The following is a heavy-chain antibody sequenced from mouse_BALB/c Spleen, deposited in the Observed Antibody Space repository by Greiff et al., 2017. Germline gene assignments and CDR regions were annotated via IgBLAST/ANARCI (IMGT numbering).Heavy chain of an antibody. Sequence: DVMLVESGGGLVKPGGSLKLSCAASGFTFSSYTMSWVRQTPEKRLEWVATISSGGSYTYYPDSVKGRFTISRDNAKNTLYLQMSSLKSEDTAMYYCTRDQNYGNPDYWGQGTTLTVSS. V-gene: IGHV5-6-4*01. D-gene: IGHD2-1*01. CDR2: ISSGGSYT. CDR1: GFTFSSYT. J-gene: IGHJ2*01. CDR3: TRDQNYGNPDY.